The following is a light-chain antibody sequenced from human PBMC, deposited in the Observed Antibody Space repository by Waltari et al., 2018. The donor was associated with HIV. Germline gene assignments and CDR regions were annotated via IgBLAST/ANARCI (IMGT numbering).Light chain of an antibody. CDR2: RVT. CDR1: HSDIGTFDF. J-gene: IGLJ3*02. V-gene: IGLV2-14*01. Sequence: QSALAQPASMSGSPGQSVTISCAGSHSDIGTFDFVSWYQQLPGKAPKLLIYRVTFRPSGGHSRFSASKSANTASLTISDLQTEDEAHYYCSSYTITNTWVFGGGTLLTVL. CDR3: SSYTITNTWV.